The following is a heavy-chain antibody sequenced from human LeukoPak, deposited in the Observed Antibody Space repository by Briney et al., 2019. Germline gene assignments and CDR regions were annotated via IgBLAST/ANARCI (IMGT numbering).Heavy chain of an antibody. D-gene: IGHD3-3*01. CDR2: IRYDGSNK. CDR1: GFTFSSYA. V-gene: IGHV3-30*02. CDR3: AKDLRSSIGVVITYDAFDI. J-gene: IGHJ3*02. Sequence: GGSLRLSCAASGFTFSSYAMHWVRQAPGKGLEWVAFIRYDGSNKYYADSVKGRFTISRDNSKNTLYLQMNSLRAEDTAVYYCAKDLRSSIGVVITYDAFDIWGQGTMVTVSS.